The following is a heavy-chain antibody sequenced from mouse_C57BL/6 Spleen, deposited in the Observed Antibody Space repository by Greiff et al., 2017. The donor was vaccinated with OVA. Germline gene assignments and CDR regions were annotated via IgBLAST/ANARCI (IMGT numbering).Heavy chain of an antibody. J-gene: IGHJ4*01. CDR3: AILEMDY. Sequence: ESGPGLVKPSQSLSLTCSVTGYSITSGYYWNWIRQFPGNKLEWMGYISYDGSNNYNPSLKNRISITRDTSKNQFFLKLNSVTTEDTATYYCAILEMDYWGQGTSVTVSS. CDR2: ISYDGSN. CDR1: GYSITSGYY. V-gene: IGHV3-6*01. D-gene: IGHD1-1*01.